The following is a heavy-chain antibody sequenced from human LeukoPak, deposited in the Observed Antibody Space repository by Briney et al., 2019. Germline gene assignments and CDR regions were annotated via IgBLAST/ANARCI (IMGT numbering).Heavy chain of an antibody. J-gene: IGHJ4*02. D-gene: IGHD3-22*01. Sequence: ASVKVSCKASGGTFSSYAISWVRQAPGQGLEWMGRIIPIFGTANYAQTSQGRVTITTDESTSTAYMALSSLRSEDTAVYYCARDQDDYYDSSGYYWYFDYWGQGTLVTVSS. CDR1: GGTFSSYA. V-gene: IGHV1-69*05. CDR2: IIPIFGTA. CDR3: ARDQDDYYDSSGYYWYFDY.